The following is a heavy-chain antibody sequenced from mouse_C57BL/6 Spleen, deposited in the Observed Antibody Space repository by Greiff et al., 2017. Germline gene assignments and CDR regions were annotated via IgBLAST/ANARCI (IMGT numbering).Heavy chain of an antibody. D-gene: IGHD1-1*02. CDR3: ARDSGALWSYAMDY. Sequence: EVMLVESEGGLVQPGSSMKLSCTASGFTFSDYYMAWVRQVPEKGLEWVANINYDGSSTYYLDSLKSRFIISRDNAKNILYLQMSSLKSEDTATYYCARDSGALWSYAMDYWGQGTSVTVSS. CDR2: INYDGSST. J-gene: IGHJ4*01. CDR1: GFTFSDYY. V-gene: IGHV5-16*01.